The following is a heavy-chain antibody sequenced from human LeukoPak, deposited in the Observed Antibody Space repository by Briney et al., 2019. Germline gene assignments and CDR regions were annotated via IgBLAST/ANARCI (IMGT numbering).Heavy chain of an antibody. CDR2: INSDGSTT. Sequence: GGSLRLSYAASGITFSTYWMHWVRQAPGKGLVWVSRINSDGSTTSYVDSVEGRFTISRDNAKNTLYLQMNSLRAEDTAVYYCARAGTVVDYDPSDAFDVWGQGTMVTVSS. CDR3: ARAGTVVDYDPSDAFDV. J-gene: IGHJ3*01. V-gene: IGHV3-74*01. CDR1: GITFSTYW. D-gene: IGHD3-22*01.